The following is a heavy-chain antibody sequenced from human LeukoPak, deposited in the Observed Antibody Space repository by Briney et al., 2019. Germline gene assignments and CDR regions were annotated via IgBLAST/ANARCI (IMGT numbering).Heavy chain of an antibody. D-gene: IGHD6-19*01. CDR1: GGSFSGYY. V-gene: IGHV4-34*01. CDR2: INHSGST. J-gene: IGHJ4*02. CDR3: ARDRGYSSGWGTHLIRFDY. Sequence: ETLSLTCAVYGGSFSGYYWSWIRQPPGKGLEWIGEINHSGSTNYNPSLKSRVTISVDTSKNQFSLKLSSVTAADTAVYYCARDRGYSSGWGTHLIRFDYWGQGTLVTVSS.